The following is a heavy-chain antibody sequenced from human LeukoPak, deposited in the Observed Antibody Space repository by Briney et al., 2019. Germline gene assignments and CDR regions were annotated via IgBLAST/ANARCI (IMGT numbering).Heavy chain of an antibody. D-gene: IGHD7-27*01. CDR2: IKQDGSEK. V-gene: IGHV3-7*01. CDR3: ARDRAGDDY. J-gene: IGHJ4*02. CDR1: GFTFSNAW. Sequence: GGSLRLSCAASGFTFSNAWMSWVRQAPGKGLEWVANIKQDGSEKYYVDSVKGRFTISRDNAKNSLYLQMNSLRAEDTAVYYCARDRAGDDYWGQGTLVTVSS.